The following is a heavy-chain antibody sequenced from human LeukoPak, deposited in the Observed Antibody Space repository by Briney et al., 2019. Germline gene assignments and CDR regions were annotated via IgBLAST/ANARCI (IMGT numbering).Heavy chain of an antibody. D-gene: IGHD3-9*01. CDR1: GFTVSSNY. J-gene: IGHJ3*02. V-gene: IGHV3-53*01. Sequence: GGSLRLSCAASGFTVSSNYMSWVRQAPGKGLEWVSVIYSGGSTYYADSVKGRFTISRDDSKNTLYLQMNSLRAEDTAVYYCARDYRPDVLRYFDWARGAFDIWGQGTMVTVSS. CDR3: ARDYRPDVLRYFDWARGAFDI. CDR2: IYSGGST.